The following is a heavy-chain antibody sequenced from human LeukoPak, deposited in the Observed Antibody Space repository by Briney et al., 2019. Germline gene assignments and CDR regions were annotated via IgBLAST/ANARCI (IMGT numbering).Heavy chain of an antibody. V-gene: IGHV1-69*05. Sequence: SVKVSCKASGGTFSSYAISWVRQAPGQGLEWMGGIIPIFGTANYAQKLQGRVTMTTDTSTSTAYMELRSLRSDETAVYYCATASYYGSGTSVYWGQGTLVTVSS. CDR1: GGTFSSYA. CDR3: ATASYYGSGTSVY. CDR2: IIPIFGTA. J-gene: IGHJ4*02. D-gene: IGHD3-10*01.